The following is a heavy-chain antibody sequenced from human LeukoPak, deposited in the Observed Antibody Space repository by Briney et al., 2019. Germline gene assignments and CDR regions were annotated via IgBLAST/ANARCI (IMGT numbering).Heavy chain of an antibody. V-gene: IGHV1-18*01. CDR3: ARGGPGIVVVPAAIYFDY. CDR2: ISAYNGNT. CDR1: GYTFTSYG. Sequence: ASVKVSCKASGYTFTSYGISWVRQAPGQGLEWMGWISAYNGNTNYAQKLQGRVTMTTDTSTSTAYMELRSLRSDDTAVYYCARGGPGIVVVPAAIYFDYWGQGTLVTVSS. D-gene: IGHD2-2*01. J-gene: IGHJ4*02.